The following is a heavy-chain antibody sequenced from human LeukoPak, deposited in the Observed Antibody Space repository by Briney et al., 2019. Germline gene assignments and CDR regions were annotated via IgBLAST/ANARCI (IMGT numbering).Heavy chain of an antibody. J-gene: IGHJ6*02. CDR1: GYTFTSYA. D-gene: IGHD6-13*01. CDR2: INTNTGNP. Sequence: ASVKVSCKASGYTFTSYAMNWVRQAPGQGLEWMGWINTNTGNPTYAQGFTGRFVFSLDTSVSTAYLQISSLKAEDTAVYYCARSWYGGDYYGMDVWGQGTTVTVSS. V-gene: IGHV7-4-1*02. CDR3: ARSWYGGDYYGMDV.